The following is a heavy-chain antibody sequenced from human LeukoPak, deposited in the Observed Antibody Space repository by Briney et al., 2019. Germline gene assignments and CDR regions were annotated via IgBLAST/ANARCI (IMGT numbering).Heavy chain of an antibody. V-gene: IGHV1-2*04. CDR3: ARAHFGSGSYYNDY. D-gene: IGHD3-10*01. J-gene: IGHJ4*02. Sequence: GASVKVSCKASGYTFTSYYMHWVRQAPGQGLEWMGWINPNSGGTNYAQKFQGWVTMTRDTSISTAYMELSRLRSDDTAVYYCARAHFGSGSYYNDYWGQGTLVTVSS. CDR1: GYTFTSYY. CDR2: INPNSGGT.